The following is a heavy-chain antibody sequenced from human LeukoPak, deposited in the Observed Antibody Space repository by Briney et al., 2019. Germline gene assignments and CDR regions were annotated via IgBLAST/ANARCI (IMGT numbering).Heavy chain of an antibody. V-gene: IGHV1-69*13. J-gene: IGHJ4*02. CDR2: IIPIFGTA. Sequence: SVKVSCKASGGTFSSYAISWVRQAPGQGLEWMGGIIPIFGTANYAQKFQGRVTITADESTSTAYMELRSLRSDDTAVYYCARVNGDYTFDYWGQGTLVTVSS. CDR3: ARVNGDYTFDY. CDR1: GGTFSSYA. D-gene: IGHD4-17*01.